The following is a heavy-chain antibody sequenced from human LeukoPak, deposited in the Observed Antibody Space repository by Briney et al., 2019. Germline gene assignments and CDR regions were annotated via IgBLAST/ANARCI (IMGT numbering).Heavy chain of an antibody. CDR3: AKDTPLTAYSPGWSGSSFDP. J-gene: IGHJ5*02. Sequence: GGSLRLSCAVSGFPFSSYVMFWVRQAPGKGLHWVSTITGSSRSTYYPDSVRGRFTISRDNSKTTLYLEMNSLTAEDTAVYYCAKDTPLTAYSPGWSGSSFDPWGQGTLVTVSS. CDR1: GFPFSSYV. D-gene: IGHD6-19*01. V-gene: IGHV3-23*01. CDR2: ITGSSRST.